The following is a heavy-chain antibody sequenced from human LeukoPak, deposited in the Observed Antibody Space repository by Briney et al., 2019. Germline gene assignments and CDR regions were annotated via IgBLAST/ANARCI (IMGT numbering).Heavy chain of an antibody. D-gene: IGHD3-22*01. J-gene: IGHJ4*02. CDR2: IRYDGSNK. CDR1: GFTFSSYG. CDR3: ARNLYYYDSSGYFYY. Sequence: GGSLRLSCAASGFTFSSYGMHWVRQAPGKGLEWVAFIRYDGSNKYYADSVKGRFTISRDNSKNTLYLQMNSLRAEDTAVYYCARNLYYYDSSGYFYYWGQGTLVTVSS. V-gene: IGHV3-30*02.